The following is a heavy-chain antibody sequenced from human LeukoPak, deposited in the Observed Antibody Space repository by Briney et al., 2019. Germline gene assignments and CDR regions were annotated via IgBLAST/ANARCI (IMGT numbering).Heavy chain of an antibody. CDR2: IRYDGSNK. D-gene: IGHD3-9*01. CDR3: AKDHYDILTGPLDY. CDR1: GFTFSSYG. V-gene: IGHV3-30*02. J-gene: IGHJ4*02. Sequence: PGGSLGLSCAASGFTFSSYGMHWVRQAPGKGLEWVAFIRYDGSNKYYADSVKGRFTISRDNSKNTLYLQMNSLRAEDTAVYYCAKDHYDILTGPLDYWGQGTLVTVSS.